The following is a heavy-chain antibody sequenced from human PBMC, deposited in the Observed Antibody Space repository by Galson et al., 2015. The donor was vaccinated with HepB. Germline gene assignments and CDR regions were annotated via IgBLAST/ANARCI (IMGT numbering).Heavy chain of an antibody. D-gene: IGHD6-13*01. J-gene: IGHJ4*02. CDR3: ATLYSSRLGDLDY. CDR2: ISASGGST. V-gene: IGHV3-23*01. CDR1: GFTFTSYA. Sequence: SLRLSCAASGFTFTSYAMSWVRQAPGKGLEWVAHISASGGSTYYADSVMGRFTISRDNSKNTLYLQMNSLRAEDTAVYYCATLYSSRLGDLDYWGQGTLVTVSS.